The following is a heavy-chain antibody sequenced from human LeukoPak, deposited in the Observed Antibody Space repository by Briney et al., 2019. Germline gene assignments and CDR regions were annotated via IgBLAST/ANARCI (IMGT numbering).Heavy chain of an antibody. V-gene: IGHV3-21*01. CDR3: ARDLWDH. CDR2: ITSAGNFI. Sequence: GRSLRLSCAASGFTFSTYTMIWVRQAPGKGLEWVSSITSAGNFIYYADSLRGRSTVSRDNAKNSRYLQMDRLRAEDTAMYYCARDLWDHWGQGTLVTGSS. CDR1: GFTFSTYT. J-gene: IGHJ4*02.